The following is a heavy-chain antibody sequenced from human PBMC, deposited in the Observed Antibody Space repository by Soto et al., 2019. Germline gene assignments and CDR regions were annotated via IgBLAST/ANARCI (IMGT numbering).Heavy chain of an antibody. CDR1: GDSVSSNSAA. Sequence: PAQTLSLTCAISGDSVSSNSAAWNWIRQSPSRGLEWLGRTYYRSKWYNDYAVSVKSRITINPDTSKDQFSLQLNSVTPEDTAVYYCARRPGYSSSWSPSFDYLGQGTLVTVSS. D-gene: IGHD6-13*01. V-gene: IGHV6-1*01. J-gene: IGHJ4*02. CDR2: TYYRSKWYN. CDR3: ARRPGYSSSWSPSFDY.